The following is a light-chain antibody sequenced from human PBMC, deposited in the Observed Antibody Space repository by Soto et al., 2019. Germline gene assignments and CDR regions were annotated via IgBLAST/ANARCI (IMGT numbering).Light chain of an antibody. Sequence: EIVLTQSPGTLSLSPGERATLSCRASQSVSSNYLVWYQQKPGQAPRLLIYGASIRATGIPDRFSGSGSGTDFTLTISRLEPEDFVVYYCQHYGRSPPMTFGQGTKWIS. J-gene: IGKJ1*01. V-gene: IGKV3-20*01. CDR1: QSVSSNY. CDR3: QHYGRSPPMT. CDR2: GAS.